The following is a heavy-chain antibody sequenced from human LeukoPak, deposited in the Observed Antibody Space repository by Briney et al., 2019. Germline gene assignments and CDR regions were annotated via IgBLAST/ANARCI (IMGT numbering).Heavy chain of an antibody. CDR1: GYSISSSNW. V-gene: IGHV4-28*01. CDR3: ARPPPWGSNAFDI. CDR2: IYYSGST. Sequence: SETLSLTCAVSGYSISSSNWWGWIRQPPGKGLEWIGYIYYSGSTYYNPSLKSRVTMSVDTSKNQFSLKLSSVTAADTAVYYCARPPPWGSNAFDIWGQGTVVTVSS. D-gene: IGHD7-27*01. J-gene: IGHJ3*02.